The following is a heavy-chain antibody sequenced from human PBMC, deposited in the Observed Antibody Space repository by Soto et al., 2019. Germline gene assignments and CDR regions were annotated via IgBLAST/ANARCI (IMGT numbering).Heavy chain of an antibody. J-gene: IGHJ4*02. Sequence: SETLSLTCTVSGGSISSYYWSWILQPPGKGLEWIGYIYYSGSTNYNPSLKSRVTISVDTSKNQFSLKLSSVTAADTAVYYCARTRANWGFNYFDYWGQGTLVTVSS. D-gene: IGHD7-27*01. CDR1: GGSISSYY. CDR3: ARTRANWGFNYFDY. V-gene: IGHV4-59*01. CDR2: IYYSGST.